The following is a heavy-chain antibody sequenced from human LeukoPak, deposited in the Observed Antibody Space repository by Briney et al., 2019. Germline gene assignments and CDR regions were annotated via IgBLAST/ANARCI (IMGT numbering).Heavy chain of an antibody. CDR2: SSAYNGNT. V-gene: IGHV1-18*01. CDR3: ARDLLVARFSYYYDSRCYHWGSAFDI. Sequence: ASVKVSCKASGYTFTSYGISWVRQAPGQGLEWMGWSSAYNGNTNYAQKLQGRVTMTTDTSTSTAYMELRSLRSDDTAVYYCARDLLVARFSYYYDSRCYHWGSAFDIWRQGTMVTLSS. D-gene: IGHD3-22*01. J-gene: IGHJ3*02. CDR1: GYTFTSYG.